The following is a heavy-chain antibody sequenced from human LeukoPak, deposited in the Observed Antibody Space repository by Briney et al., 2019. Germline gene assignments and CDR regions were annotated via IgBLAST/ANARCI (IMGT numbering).Heavy chain of an antibody. CDR2: ISAYNGNT. J-gene: IGHJ3*02. Sequence: SSVKVSYKASGYTFTSYGISWVRQAPGQGLEWMGCISAYNGNTNYAQKLQGRVTMTTDTSTSTAYMERRSLRSDDKAVYYCAREEVTREGDAFDIWGEGTMVTVSS. D-gene: IGHD4-17*01. CDR3: AREEVTREGDAFDI. CDR1: GYTFTSYG. V-gene: IGHV1-18*01.